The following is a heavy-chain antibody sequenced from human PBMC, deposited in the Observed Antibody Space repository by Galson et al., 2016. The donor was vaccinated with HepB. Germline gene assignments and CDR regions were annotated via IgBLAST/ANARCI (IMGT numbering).Heavy chain of an antibody. CDR2: ISYDGNNK. V-gene: IGHV3-30-3*01. J-gene: IGHJ6*02. CDR3: ARDVYRKELQYFDWLLPGGV. D-gene: IGHD3-9*01. CDR1: GFTFSTYA. Sequence: SLRLSCAASGFTFSTYAMHWVRQAPGKGLEWVAVISYDGNNKYYADSVKDRFTISRDNSKNKLYLQMNSLRAEETAVYYCARDVYRKELQYFDWLLPGGVWGQGTTVTVSS.